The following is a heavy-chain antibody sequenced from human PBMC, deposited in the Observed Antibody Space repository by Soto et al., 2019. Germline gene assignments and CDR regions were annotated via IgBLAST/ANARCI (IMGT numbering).Heavy chain of an antibody. J-gene: IGHJ4*02. V-gene: IGHV3-48*01. D-gene: IGHD3-3*01. CDR3: VRDYNDSWSSWFDY. CDR2: ISSSSFTI. CDR1: GFRFSDYS. Sequence: GGSLRLSCAASGFRFSDYSMNWVRQAPGRGLEWVSYISSSSFTIHYADSVEGRFAISRDNAKNSLYLQMNSLRAEDTAVYYFVRDYNDSWSSWFDYWGQGALVTVSS.